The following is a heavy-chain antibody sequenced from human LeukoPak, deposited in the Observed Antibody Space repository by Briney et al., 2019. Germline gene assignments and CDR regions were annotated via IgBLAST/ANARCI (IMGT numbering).Heavy chain of an antibody. J-gene: IGHJ4*02. CDR1: GFTFSGYE. Sequence: GGSLRLSCAASGFTFSGYEMNWVRQAPGKGLEWVSYISSGGSSIFYADSVKGRFTISRDNAKNSLYLQMNILRAEDTAVYYFARGPKGYWGQGPLVTVAS. CDR2: ISSGGSSI. CDR3: ARGPKGY. V-gene: IGHV3-48*03.